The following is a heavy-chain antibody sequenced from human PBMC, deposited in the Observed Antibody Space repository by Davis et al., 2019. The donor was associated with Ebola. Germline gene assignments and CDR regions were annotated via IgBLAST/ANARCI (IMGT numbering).Heavy chain of an antibody. Sequence: ASVKVSCKASGYTFTSYDINWVRQATGQGLEWMGWMNPNSGNTGYAQKFQGRVTMTRDTSISTAYMELSRLRSDDTAVYYCARETGSYGVGPWGQGTLVTVSS. V-gene: IGHV1-8*02. D-gene: IGHD1-26*01. J-gene: IGHJ5*02. CDR1: GYTFTSYD. CDR3: ARETGSYGVGP. CDR2: MNPNSGNT.